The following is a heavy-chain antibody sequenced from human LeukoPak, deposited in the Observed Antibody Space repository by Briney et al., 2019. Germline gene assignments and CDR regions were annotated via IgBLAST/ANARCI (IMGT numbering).Heavy chain of an antibody. Sequence: SETLSLTCAVYGGSFSGYYWSWIRQPPGKGLEWIGEINHSGSTNYNPSPKSRVTISVDTSKNQFSLKLSSVTAADTAVYYCLYEGRRSLVYFDYWGQGTLVTVSS. J-gene: IGHJ4*02. CDR1: GGSFSGYY. V-gene: IGHV4-34*01. CDR3: LYEGRRSLVYFDY. CDR2: INHSGST. D-gene: IGHD2/OR15-2a*01.